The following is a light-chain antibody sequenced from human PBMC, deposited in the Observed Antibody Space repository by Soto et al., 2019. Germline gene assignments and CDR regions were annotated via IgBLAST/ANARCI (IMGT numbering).Light chain of an antibody. CDR2: KAS. CDR3: HQDGCSSPWT. Sequence: DIQMTQSPSTLSASVGDRVTITCRASQSIRSWLAWYQQKPGKAPKLLIYKASSLETGIQSRFSGSGSGTASAITINIRQRDDFASEYCHQDGCSSPWTFGQGTKVEIK. V-gene: IGKV1-5*03. CDR1: QSIRSW. J-gene: IGKJ1*01.